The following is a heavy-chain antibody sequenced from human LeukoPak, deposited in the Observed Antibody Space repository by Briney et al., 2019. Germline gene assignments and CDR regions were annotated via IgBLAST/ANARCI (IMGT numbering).Heavy chain of an antibody. Sequence: SETLSLTCTVYGGSISSQYWSWIRQPPGKGLEWIGYIYSSGSTNYNPSLKSRVTISVDTSKNQFSLKLSSVTAADTAVYYCARYHCSGGTCYHFDYWGQGTLVTVSS. CDR2: IYSSGST. D-gene: IGHD2-15*01. J-gene: IGHJ4*02. CDR1: GGSISSQY. V-gene: IGHV4-59*08. CDR3: ARYHCSGGTCYHFDY.